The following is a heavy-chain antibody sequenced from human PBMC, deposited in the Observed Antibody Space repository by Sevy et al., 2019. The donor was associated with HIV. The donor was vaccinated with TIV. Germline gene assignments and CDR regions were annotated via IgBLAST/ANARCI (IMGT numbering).Heavy chain of an antibody. D-gene: IGHD3-22*01. J-gene: IGHJ1*01. CDR3: ARGRPLSEFDSSGNFVDA. Sequence: SETLSLTCAVYGASFRNFYWSWIRQSPGKGLEWIGEIHHSGSTNFNPSLESRVTMSEDKSKSQFSLKLRSVTAADTAVYYCARGRPLSEFDSSGNFVDAWGPGTLVTVSS. CDR1: GASFRNFY. CDR2: IHHSGST. V-gene: IGHV4-34*01.